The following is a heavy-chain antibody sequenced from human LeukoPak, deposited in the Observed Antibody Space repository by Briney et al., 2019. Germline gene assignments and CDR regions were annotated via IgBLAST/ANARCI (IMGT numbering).Heavy chain of an antibody. Sequence: SETLSLTCAVCGGSFSGYYWSWIRQPPGKGLEWIGEINHSGSTNYNPSLKSRVTISVDTSKNQFSLKLSSVTAADTAVYYCAREAGAYGDYVGLYYFDYWGQGTLVTVSS. J-gene: IGHJ4*02. CDR2: INHSGST. D-gene: IGHD4-17*01. V-gene: IGHV4-34*01. CDR1: GGSFSGYY. CDR3: AREAGAYGDYVGLYYFDY.